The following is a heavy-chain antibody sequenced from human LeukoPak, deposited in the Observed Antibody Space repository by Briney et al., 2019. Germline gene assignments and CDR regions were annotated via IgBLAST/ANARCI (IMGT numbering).Heavy chain of an antibody. CDR1: GGSISSNSYY. CDR3: ARHFGSEATIGY. Sequence: PSETLSLTCAVSGGSISSNSYYWGWIRQPPGKGLEWIGSIYYSGSTYYKSSLKSRVTISVGTSKNQFSLKLSSVTAADTAVYYCARHFGSEATIGYWGQGTLVTVSS. CDR2: IYYSGST. J-gene: IGHJ4*02. V-gene: IGHV4-39*01. D-gene: IGHD5-12*01.